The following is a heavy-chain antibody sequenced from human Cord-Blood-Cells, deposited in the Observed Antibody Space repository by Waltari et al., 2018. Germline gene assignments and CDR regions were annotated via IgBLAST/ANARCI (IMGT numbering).Heavy chain of an antibody. CDR1: GGSFSGYY. Sequence: QVQLQQWGAGLLKPSETLSLPCAVYGGSFSGYYWSWIRQPPGKGLVWIGEINHSGSTNYNPSLKSRVTISVDTSKNQFSLKLSSVTAADTAVYYCARGGGSSWFDYWGQGTLVTVSS. J-gene: IGHJ4*02. CDR3: ARGGGSSWFDY. D-gene: IGHD6-13*01. V-gene: IGHV4-34*01. CDR2: INHSGST.